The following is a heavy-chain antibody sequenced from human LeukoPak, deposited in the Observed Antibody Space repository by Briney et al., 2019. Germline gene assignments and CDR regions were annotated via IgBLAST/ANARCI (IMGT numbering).Heavy chain of an antibody. V-gene: IGHV4-39*01. Sequence: SETLSLTCTVSGGSISSSSYYWGWIRQPPGRGLEWIGSFYYSGSTYYNPSLRSRVTISIDTSKNQFSLRLSSVTATDTAVYYCARRLAGTEDYWGQGTLVTVSS. CDR1: GGSISSSSYY. CDR2: FYYSGST. CDR3: ARRLAGTEDY. J-gene: IGHJ4*02. D-gene: IGHD6-13*01.